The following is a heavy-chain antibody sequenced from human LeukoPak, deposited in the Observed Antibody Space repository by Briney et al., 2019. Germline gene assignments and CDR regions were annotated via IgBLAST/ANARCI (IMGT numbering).Heavy chain of an antibody. CDR1: GGTFSSYA. J-gene: IGHJ5*02. CDR2: IIPIFGTA. V-gene: IGHV1-69*05. D-gene: IGHD3-22*01. CDR3: AKTENYYDSSGYYFIYNWFDP. Sequence: GSSVKVSCKASGGTFSSYAISWVRQAPGQGLEWMGGIIPIFGTANYAQKFQGRVTITTDKSTSTAYMELSSLRSEDTAVYYCAKTENYYDSSGYYFIYNWFDPWGQGTLVTVSS.